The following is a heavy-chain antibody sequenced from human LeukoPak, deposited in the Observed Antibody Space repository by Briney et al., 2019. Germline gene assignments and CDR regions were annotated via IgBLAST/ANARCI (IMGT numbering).Heavy chain of an antibody. CDR3: ARRPANDGSYSFDY. J-gene: IGHJ4*02. Sequence: SQTLSLTCTVSGGSVSSGDYYWSWIRQPPGKGLEWIGYIYYSGSTYYNPSLESRVYISVDTSKNQFSLTLSSVTGADTAVYYCARRPANDGSYSFDYWGQGILVTVSS. CDR2: IYYSGST. V-gene: IGHV4-30-4*01. D-gene: IGHD1-26*01. CDR1: GGSVSSGDYY.